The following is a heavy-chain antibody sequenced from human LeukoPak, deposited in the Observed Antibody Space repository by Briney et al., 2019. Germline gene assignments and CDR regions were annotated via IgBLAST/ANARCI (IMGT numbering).Heavy chain of an antibody. V-gene: IGHV4-38-2*02. CDR1: GYSISSGYY. CDR2: IYHSGST. J-gene: IGHJ4*02. D-gene: IGHD6-13*01. Sequence: SETLSLTCTVSGYSISSGYYWGWIRQPPGKGLEWIGSIYHSGSTYYNPSLMSRVTISVDTSKNQFSLKLSSVTAADTAVYYCARDIGSSWDDYWGQGTLVTVSS. CDR3: ARDIGSSWDDY.